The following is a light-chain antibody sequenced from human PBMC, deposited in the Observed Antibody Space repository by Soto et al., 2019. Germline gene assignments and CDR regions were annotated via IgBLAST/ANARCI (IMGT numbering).Light chain of an antibody. V-gene: IGLV2-14*01. J-gene: IGLJ1*01. CDR2: DVS. CDR3: SSYTSSTTLYV. Sequence: QSALTQPASVSGSPGQSITISCTGTSSDVGGYNYVSWYQQHPGKAPKLMIYDVSNRPSGVSNRFSGSKSGNMASLTISGLQAEDEADYCCSSYTSSTTLYVFGTGTQLTVL. CDR1: SSDVGGYNY.